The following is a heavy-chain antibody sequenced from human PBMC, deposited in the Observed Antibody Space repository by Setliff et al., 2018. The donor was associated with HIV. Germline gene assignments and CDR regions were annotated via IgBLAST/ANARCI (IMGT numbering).Heavy chain of an antibody. D-gene: IGHD1-7*01. CDR1: GDSVSGNYWS. Sequence: SETLSLTCTVSGDSVSGNYWSENYWSWIRQSPGKGLEWIGYFRTSKDFTYNPSLKTPVTVSLDTSEKQFFLRLSSVTAADTAMYYCVRHLREEPQRNYKFESWGQGTLVTVSS. CDR2: FRTSKDF. CDR3: VRHLREEPQRNYKFES. V-gene: IGHV4-4*08. J-gene: IGHJ4*02.